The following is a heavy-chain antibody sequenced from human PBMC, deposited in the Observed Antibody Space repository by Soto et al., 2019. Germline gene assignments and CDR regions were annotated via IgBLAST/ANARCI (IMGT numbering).Heavy chain of an antibody. CDR3: TRMPGGGWQRFFDY. Sequence: EVKLLESGGALVQPGGSLRLSCAASGFNFFDHDMSWVRQAPGKGLEWVSSITVGGAQKDYGKSVKGRFTISRDNSNDPWFLQMESLEVEDTAISYCTRMPGGGWQRFFDYWGQGTAVTVSS. D-gene: IGHD5-12*01. J-gene: IGHJ4*02. CDR1: GFNFFDHD. V-gene: IGHV3-23*01. CDR2: ITVGGAQK.